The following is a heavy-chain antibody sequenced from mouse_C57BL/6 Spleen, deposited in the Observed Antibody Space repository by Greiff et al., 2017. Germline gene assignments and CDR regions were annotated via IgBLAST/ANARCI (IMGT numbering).Heavy chain of an antibody. J-gene: IGHJ4*01. CDR2: INPNNGGT. CDR3: ARRSTVVAWHNYAMDY. Sequence: VHVKQSGPELVKPGASVKMSCKASGYTFTDYNMHWVKQSHGKSLEWIGYINPNNGGTSYNQKFKGKATLTVNKSSSTAYMELRSLTSEDSAVXYCARRSTVVAWHNYAMDYWGQGTSVTVSS. CDR1: GYTFTDYN. D-gene: IGHD1-1*01. V-gene: IGHV1-22*01.